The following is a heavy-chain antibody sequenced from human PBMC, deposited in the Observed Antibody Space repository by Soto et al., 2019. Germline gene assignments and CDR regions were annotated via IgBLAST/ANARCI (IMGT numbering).Heavy chain of an antibody. CDR3: ARVDDDIWGPYLSGQY. Sequence: QVQLIQSGPEVKRPGASVKLSCKASGYTFADYGIIWVRQAAVQGLEWVAWIASNTGNTDYARNLRGRVTVTTDTYTNTAFLDLRSLTSDDTAFYYCARVDDDIWGPYLSGQYWGQGTLVTVSS. D-gene: IGHD3-16*02. J-gene: IGHJ4*02. CDR1: GYTFADYG. V-gene: IGHV1-18*04. CDR2: IASNTGNT.